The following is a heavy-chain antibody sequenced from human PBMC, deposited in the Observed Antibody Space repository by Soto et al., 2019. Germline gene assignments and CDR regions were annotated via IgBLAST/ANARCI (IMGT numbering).Heavy chain of an antibody. CDR2: IYYTGST. D-gene: IGHD6-19*01. CDR1: GGSISSGGYY. CDR3: ASSPVTGIYYAMDV. J-gene: IGHJ6*02. V-gene: IGHV4-31*03. Sequence: SETLSLTCTVSGGSISSGGYYWSWIRQHPGKGLEWVGNIYYTGSTHYDPSLKSRITISLDTSKNQISLKLSSVTAADTAVYYCASSPVTGIYYAMDVWGQGTTVTVSS.